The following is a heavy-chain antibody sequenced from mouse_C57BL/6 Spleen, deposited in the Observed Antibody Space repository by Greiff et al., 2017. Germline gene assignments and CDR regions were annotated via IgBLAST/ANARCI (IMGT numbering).Heavy chain of an antibody. CDR3: ARWRNYSYYFDY. J-gene: IGHJ2*01. V-gene: IGHV1-69*01. CDR1: GYTFTSYW. CDR2: IDPSDSYT. D-gene: IGHD2-1*01. Sequence: QVQLQQPGAELVMPGASVKLSCKASGYTFTSYWMHWVKQRPGQGLEWIGEIDPSDSYTNYNQKFKCKSTLTVDKSSSTAYMQLSILTSEDSAVYYFARWRNYSYYFDYWGQGTTLTFSS.